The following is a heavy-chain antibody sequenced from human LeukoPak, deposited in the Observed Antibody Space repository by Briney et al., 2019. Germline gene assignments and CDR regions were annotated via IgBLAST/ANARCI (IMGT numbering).Heavy chain of an antibody. CDR2: IYPADSDT. J-gene: IGHJ3*02. CDR3: AGDSSGYYWEHAFDI. CDR1: GYSFTSYW. D-gene: IGHD3-22*01. Sequence: GESLKISCKGSGYSFTSYWIGWVRQMPGKGLEWMGIIYPADSDTRYSPSFQGQVTISADKSISTAYLQWSSLKASDTAMYYCAGDSSGYYWEHAFDIWGQGTMVTVSS. V-gene: IGHV5-51*01.